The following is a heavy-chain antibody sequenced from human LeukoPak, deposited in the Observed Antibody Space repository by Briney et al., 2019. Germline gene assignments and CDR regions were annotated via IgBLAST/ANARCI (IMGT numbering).Heavy chain of an antibody. CDR1: GFTFDDYG. J-gene: IGHJ3*02. V-gene: IGHV3-20*04. CDR3: ARRGAITGGFDI. Sequence: TGGSLRLSCAASGFTFDDYGMSWVRQAPGKGLEWVSGINWNGGSTGYADSVKGRFTISRDNAKNSLYLQMNSLRAEDTAVYYCARRGAITGGFDIWGQGTMVTVSS. D-gene: IGHD3-10*01. CDR2: INWNGGST.